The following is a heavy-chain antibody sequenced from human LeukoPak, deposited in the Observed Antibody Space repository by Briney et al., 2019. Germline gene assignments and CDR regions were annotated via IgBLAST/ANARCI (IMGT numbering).Heavy chain of an antibody. CDR1: GGSLSSSSYY. CDR2: IYYSGST. CDR3: ARVRSDDSSGYYYYYYYMDV. D-gene: IGHD3-22*01. V-gene: IGHV4-39*07. J-gene: IGHJ6*03. Sequence: SETLSLTCTVSGGSLSSSSYYWGWIRQPPGRGLEWLGSIYYSGSTYYNPSLKSRATISVDTSKNQFSLKLSSVTAADTAVYYCARVRSDDSSGYYYYYYYMDVWGKGTTVTVSS.